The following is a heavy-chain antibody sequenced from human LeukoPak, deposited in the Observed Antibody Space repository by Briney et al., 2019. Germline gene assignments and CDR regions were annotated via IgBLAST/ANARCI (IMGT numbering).Heavy chain of an antibody. CDR1: GGSISSSSYY. J-gene: IGHJ4*02. CDR2: IYYSGST. V-gene: IGHV4-39*01. CDR3: ASGWYNY. D-gene: IGHD6-19*01. Sequence: SETLSLTCTVSGGSISSSSYYWGWTRQPPGKGLEWIGSIYYSGSTYYNPSLKSRVTISVDTSKNQFSLKLSSVTAADTAVYYCASGWYNYWGQGTLVTVSS.